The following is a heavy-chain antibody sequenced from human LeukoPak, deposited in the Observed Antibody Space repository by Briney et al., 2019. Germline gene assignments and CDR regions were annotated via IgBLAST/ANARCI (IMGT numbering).Heavy chain of an antibody. CDR3: ARIAVAEEYYYYTMDV. CDR2: IWYDGSNK. D-gene: IGHD6-19*01. J-gene: IGHJ6*02. V-gene: IGHV3-33*08. CDR1: GFTVSWYG. Sequence: GGSLRLSCAASGFTVSWYGMHWVRQAPGKGLECVAVIWYDGSNKFYADSVKGRFTISRDNSKNTLYLQMNILRAEDTAVYFCARIAVAEEYYYYTMDVWGQGTTVTVSS.